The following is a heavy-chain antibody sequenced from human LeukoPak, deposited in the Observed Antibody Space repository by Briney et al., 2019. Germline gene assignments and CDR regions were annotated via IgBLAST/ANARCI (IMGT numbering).Heavy chain of an antibody. Sequence: SETLSLTCTVSGGSNSSSGYYWGWIHQPPGKGLEWIGSIYYSGSTYYNPSLKSRVTISVDTSKNQFSLKLSSVTAADTAVYFCARRAFYGDRFAEYFRHWGQGTLVTVSS. CDR1: GGSNSSSGYY. CDR2: IYYSGST. CDR3: ARRAFYGDRFAEYFRH. V-gene: IGHV4-39*01. D-gene: IGHD4-17*01. J-gene: IGHJ1*01.